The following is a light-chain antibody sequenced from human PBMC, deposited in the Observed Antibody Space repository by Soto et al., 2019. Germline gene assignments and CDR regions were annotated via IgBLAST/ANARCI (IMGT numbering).Light chain of an antibody. CDR3: LQYGSSPRT. CDR1: QSVSSSY. V-gene: IGKV3-20*01. CDR2: GAS. J-gene: IGKJ1*01. Sequence: EIVLTQSPGTLSLSPGERATLSCRASQSVSSSYLAWYQQKPGQAPRLLIYGASSRATGIPDRFSGSGSGTDFTLTISRLEPEDFAVYFCLQYGSSPRTFGQGTRVEMK.